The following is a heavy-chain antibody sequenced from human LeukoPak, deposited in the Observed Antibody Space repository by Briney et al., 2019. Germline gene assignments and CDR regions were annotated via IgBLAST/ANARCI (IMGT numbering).Heavy chain of an antibody. Sequence: PAGSLRLSCVASGFTFNSNWLSWGRQAPARGLEWGANIKQDGSEHYYEESVKGRFTISRDNAKNSVSLQMNSLRAADTAVYYCAINKYYDTYFDACGQGMLVTVSA. J-gene: IGHJ4*02. D-gene: IGHD3-22*01. CDR1: GFTFNSNW. V-gene: IGHV3-7*01. CDR3: AINKYYDTYFDA. CDR2: IKQDGSEH.